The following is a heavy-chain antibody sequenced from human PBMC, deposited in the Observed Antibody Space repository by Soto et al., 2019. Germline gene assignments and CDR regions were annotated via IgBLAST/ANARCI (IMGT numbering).Heavy chain of an antibody. J-gene: IGHJ4*02. CDR2: ITHDGSTK. Sequence: QVQLVESGGGVVQPGTSLRLSCAASGFTFSNFAMHWVRQAPGKGLEWVALITHDGSTKYYADSVKGRFTIYRDISKSTLYVQMNSLRAEDTAVYYCASSKVAMIEVADYWGQGTLVTVSS. V-gene: IGHV3-30*03. CDR1: GFTFSNFA. CDR3: ASSKVAMIEVADY. D-gene: IGHD3-22*01.